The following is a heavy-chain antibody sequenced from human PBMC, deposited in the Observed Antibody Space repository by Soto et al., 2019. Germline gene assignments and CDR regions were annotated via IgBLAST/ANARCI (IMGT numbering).Heavy chain of an antibody. CDR1: GDSMTSGDYF. CDR2: IYYSGST. CDR3: ARDFRVNIAMAPYPTYHYGMDV. Sequence: PSETLSLTCTVSGDSMTSGDYFWTWVRQPPGKGLEWIGYIYYSGSTYYNPSLKSRLTISIDTSRNQFSLKLSSVTAADTAVYYCARDFRVNIAMAPYPTYHYGMDVWGQGTTVTVSS. D-gene: IGHD6-19*01. V-gene: IGHV4-30-4*01. J-gene: IGHJ6*02.